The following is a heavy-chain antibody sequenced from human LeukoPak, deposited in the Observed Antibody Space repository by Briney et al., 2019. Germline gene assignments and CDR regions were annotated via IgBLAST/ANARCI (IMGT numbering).Heavy chain of an antibody. D-gene: IGHD1-1*01. V-gene: IGHV3-11*01. CDR3: SKVGTEVDL. CDR1: GLTFTDYI. CDR2: IGPIEKSI. Sequence: GGSLRLSCLVSGLTFTDYIFGWMRQAPGEALEWVSYIGPIEKSIYYEDSVKAPFTTSMDNAKNSLYLQLDSRRVDDTVVYSCSKVGTEVDLWGEGTLVSVSS. J-gene: IGHJ4*02.